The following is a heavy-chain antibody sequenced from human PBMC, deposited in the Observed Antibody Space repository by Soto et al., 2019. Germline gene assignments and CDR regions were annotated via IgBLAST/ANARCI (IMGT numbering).Heavy chain of an antibody. CDR1: GGTFTTYA. V-gene: IGHV1-69*01. CDR2: IIPIFGSA. D-gene: IGHD3-10*01. J-gene: IGHJ6*02. CDR3: ASRPGVYYYYAMNV. Sequence: HVQLVQSGAEVKKPGSSVRVSCKASGGTFTTYAISWVRQAPGQGLEWMGGIIPIFGSAHYAQRFQGRVTITADESTSTGYLEMSSLRSEDTAVYFCASRPGVYYYYAMNVWGQGTTVTVS.